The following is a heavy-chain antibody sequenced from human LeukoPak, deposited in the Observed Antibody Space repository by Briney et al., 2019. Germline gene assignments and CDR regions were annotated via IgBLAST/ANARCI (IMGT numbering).Heavy chain of an antibody. CDR2: IRYDGSNK. V-gene: IGHV3-30*02. J-gene: IGHJ3*02. CDR1: GFTFSSYG. Sequence: PGGSLRLSCAASGFTFSSYGMHWVRQAPGKGLEWVAFIRYDGSNKYYADSVKGRFTISRDNSKNTLYLQMNSLRAEDTAVYYCAKDLLELRVGAFDIWGQGTMVTVSS. D-gene: IGHD1-7*01. CDR3: AKDLLELRVGAFDI.